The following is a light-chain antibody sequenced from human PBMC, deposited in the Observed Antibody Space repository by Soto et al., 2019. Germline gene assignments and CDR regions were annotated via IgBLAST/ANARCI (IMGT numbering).Light chain of an antibody. CDR2: DVS. CDR1: SSDVGGYNY. V-gene: IGLV2-14*01. Sequence: QSALTQPASVSGSPGQSITISCTGTSSDVGGYNYVCWYQQHPGKAPKLMIYDVSNRPSGVSNRFSGSKSGNTASLTISGLQSEDEADYYCSSYTSSRTHVVFGGGTKLTVL. CDR3: SSYTSSRTHVV. J-gene: IGLJ2*01.